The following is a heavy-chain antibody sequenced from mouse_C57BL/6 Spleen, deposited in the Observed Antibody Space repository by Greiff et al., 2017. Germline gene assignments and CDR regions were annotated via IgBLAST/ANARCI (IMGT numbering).Heavy chain of an antibody. CDR3: ARQRDGYVFDY. J-gene: IGHJ2*01. CDR1: GYAFSSYW. Sequence: QVQLQQSGAELVKPGASVKISCKASGYAFSSYWMNWVKQRPGKGLEWIGQIYPGDGDTNYNGKFKGKATLTADKSSSTAYMQLSSLTSEASAVYCCARQRDGYVFDYWGQGTTLTVSS. V-gene: IGHV1-80*01. D-gene: IGHD2-2*01. CDR2: IYPGDGDT.